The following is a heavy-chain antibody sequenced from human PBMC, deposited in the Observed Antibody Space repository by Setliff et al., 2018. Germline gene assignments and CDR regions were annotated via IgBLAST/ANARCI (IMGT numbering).Heavy chain of an antibody. D-gene: IGHD2-21*01. CDR1: GGSISSGDYY. CDR2: IYYSGST. Sequence: PSETLSLTCTVSGGSISSGDYYWSWIRQPPGKGLEWIGYIYYSGSTYYNPSLKSRVTISVDTSKNQFSLKLSSVTAADTAVYYSARGGEGALGIPYYGMDVWGQGTTVTVSS. V-gene: IGHV4-30-4*08. CDR3: ARGGEGALGIPYYGMDV. J-gene: IGHJ6*02.